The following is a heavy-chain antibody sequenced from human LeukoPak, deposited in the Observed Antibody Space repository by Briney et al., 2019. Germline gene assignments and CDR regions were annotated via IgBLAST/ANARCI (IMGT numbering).Heavy chain of an antibody. Sequence: ASVKVSCKASGYTFTNHYMHWVRQAPGHGLEWMGWINPNRGDTNYAQKFQGRVTMTRDTSITTAFMELTRLTSDDTAVYYCTRDLLGFATTPLSDWGQGTLVTVSS. V-gene: IGHV1-2*02. CDR1: GYTFTNHY. CDR2: INPNRGDT. J-gene: IGHJ4*02. D-gene: IGHD4-17*01. CDR3: TRDLLGFATTPLSD.